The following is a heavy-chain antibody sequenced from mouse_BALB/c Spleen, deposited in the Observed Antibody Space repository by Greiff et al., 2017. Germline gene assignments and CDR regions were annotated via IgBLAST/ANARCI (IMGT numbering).Heavy chain of an antibody. V-gene: IGHV5-12-2*01. CDR2: ISNGGGST. Sequence: EVKLVESGGGLVQPGGSLKLSCAASGFTFSSYTMSWVRQTPEKRLEWVAYISNGGGSTYYPDTVKGRFTISRDNAKNTLYLQMSSLKSEDTAMYYCARHDGYSFDYWGQGTTLTVSS. CDR1: GFTFSSYT. D-gene: IGHD2-3*01. CDR3: ARHDGYSFDY. J-gene: IGHJ2*01.